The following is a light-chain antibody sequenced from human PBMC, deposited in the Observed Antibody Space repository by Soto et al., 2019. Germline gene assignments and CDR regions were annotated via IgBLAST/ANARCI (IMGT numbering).Light chain of an antibody. CDR3: GAWDSSLTAVV. CDR2: DNN. Sequence: QSVLTQPPSVSAAPGQQISISCSGSSSNIGKNYVSWYQQLPGTAPKLLIYDNNKRPSGIPDRFSGSKSGTSATLGITGLQTGDEGDYYCGAWDSSLTAVVFGGGTKVTVL. CDR1: SSNIGKNY. V-gene: IGLV1-51*01. J-gene: IGLJ2*01.